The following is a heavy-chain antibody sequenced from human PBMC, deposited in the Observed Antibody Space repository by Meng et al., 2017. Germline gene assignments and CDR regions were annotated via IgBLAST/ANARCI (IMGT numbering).Heavy chain of an antibody. CDR3: ARDFDY. J-gene: IGHJ4*02. CDR2: ITKDGSRK. Sequence: QGQVVGSGGDVVPPWRSRNLSCAASGFIFSNYEMHWVRQAPGKGLEWVACITKDGSRKYYLGSVRGRFTISRDNSKNTLYLEMNSLRSEDTALYYCARDFDYWGQGTLVTVSS. CDR1: GFIFSNYE. V-gene: IGHV3-30*16.